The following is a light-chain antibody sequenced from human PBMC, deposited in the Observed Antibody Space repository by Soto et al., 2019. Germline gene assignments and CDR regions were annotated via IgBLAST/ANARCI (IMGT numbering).Light chain of an antibody. Sequence: ERGMTRCAASLSVSPGERATLSCRSSASHRSNLAWYTKKPGQAHSILIYGASTRAAGIPATLSGSGSGKEFTLTISSLQSEDFGYYYCQDHNNWTLTFGNGIKL. J-gene: IGKJ1*01. CDR3: QDHNNWTLT. CDR2: GAS. V-gene: IGKV3-15*01. CDR1: ASHRSN.